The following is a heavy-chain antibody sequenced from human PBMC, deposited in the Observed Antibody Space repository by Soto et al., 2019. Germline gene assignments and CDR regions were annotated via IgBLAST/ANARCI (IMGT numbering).Heavy chain of an antibody. J-gene: IGHJ6*02. Sequence: ASVKVSCKASGYTFSSYGISWVRQAPGQGLEWMGWISAYNDDTNYAQILQGRVTMTTDTSTCTAYMELRSLRSDDTAVYYCASERRDAYNLFYGMDVWGQGTTVTVSS. CDR3: ASERRDAYNLFYGMDV. V-gene: IGHV1-18*01. CDR2: ISAYNDDT. D-gene: IGHD1-1*01. CDR1: GYTFSSYG.